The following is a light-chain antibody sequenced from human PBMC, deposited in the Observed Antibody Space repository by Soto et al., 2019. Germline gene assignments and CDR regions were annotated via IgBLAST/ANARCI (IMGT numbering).Light chain of an antibody. J-gene: IGLJ1*01. Sequence: QSVLTQPPSASGSPGQAVTISCIGTSSDVGEYNYVSWYQQLPGKAPKLMIFEVNKRPSGVPDRFSGSKSGNSASLTVSGLPAEHEAYYVCSSYGGSYNFVVGTWTKLTV. CDR2: EVN. V-gene: IGLV2-8*01. CDR1: SSDVGEYNY. CDR3: SSYGGSYNFV.